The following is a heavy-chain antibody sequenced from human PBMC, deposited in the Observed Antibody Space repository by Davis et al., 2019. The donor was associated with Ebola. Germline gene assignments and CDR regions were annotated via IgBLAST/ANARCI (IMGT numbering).Heavy chain of an antibody. D-gene: IGHD3-3*01. V-gene: IGHV4-59*08. Sequence: SETLSLTCAVYGGSFSSYYWSWIRQPPGKGLEWIGYIYYSGSTNYNPSLKSRVTISVDTSKNQFSLKLSSVTAADTAVYYCARHLGFLRAGMDVWGQGTTVTVSS. CDR3: ARHLGFLRAGMDV. CDR1: GGSFSSYY. J-gene: IGHJ6*02. CDR2: IYYSGST.